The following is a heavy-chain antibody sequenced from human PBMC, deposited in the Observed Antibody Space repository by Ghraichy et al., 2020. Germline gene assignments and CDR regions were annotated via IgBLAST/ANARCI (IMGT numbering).Heavy chain of an antibody. Sequence: GGSLRLSCALSGFSFGGYWMSWVRQAPGKGPEWVAIIKPDGSEGYYIDSVRGRFTISRDNAKNSLYLQMNSLRAEDTAVYYCARGSGRHGGDYWGQGTLVTVSS. D-gene: IGHD3-10*01. CDR2: IKPDGSEG. CDR3: ARGSGRHGGDY. CDR1: GFSFGGYW. J-gene: IGHJ4*02. V-gene: IGHV3-7*01.